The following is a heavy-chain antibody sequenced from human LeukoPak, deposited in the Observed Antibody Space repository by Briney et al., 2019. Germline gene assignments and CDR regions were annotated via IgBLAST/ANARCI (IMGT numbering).Heavy chain of an antibody. CDR2: IKPDGSES. CDR1: GFTFNTYW. D-gene: IGHD3-10*02. Sequence: GGSLRLSCAASGFTFNTYWMSWVRQAPGKGLEWVANIKPDGSESYYADSVKGRFSISRDNTMNSLYLQMNSLRAEDTAVYYCARDVRSGLNYFVFADYWGQGTLVTVSS. J-gene: IGHJ4*02. CDR3: ARDVRSGLNYFVFADY. V-gene: IGHV3-7*01.